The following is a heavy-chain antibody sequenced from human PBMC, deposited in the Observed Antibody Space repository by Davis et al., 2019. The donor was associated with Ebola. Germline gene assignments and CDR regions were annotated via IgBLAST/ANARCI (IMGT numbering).Heavy chain of an antibody. CDR1: GYTFTSYA. CDR3: ARELSSGYPDY. Sequence: ASVKVSCKASGYTFTSYAMHWVRQAPGQRLEWMGWINAGNGNTKYSQKFQGRVTITRDTSTSTAYMELRSLRSDDTAVYYCARELSSGYPDYWGQGTLVTVSS. CDR2: INAGNGNT. J-gene: IGHJ4*02. V-gene: IGHV1-3*01. D-gene: IGHD3-22*01.